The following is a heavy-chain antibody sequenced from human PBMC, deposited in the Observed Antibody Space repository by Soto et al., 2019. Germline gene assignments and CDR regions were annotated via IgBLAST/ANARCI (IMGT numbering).Heavy chain of an antibody. CDR2: INSDGSST. CDR3: ARDPLIGSTDYGLDV. V-gene: IGHV3-74*01. Sequence: PGGSLRLSCAASGFTFSSFWMHWVRQVPGKGLVWVSRINSDGSSTAYADSVKGRFTISRDNAKNTLYLQVTSLRADDTAVYYCARDPLIGSTDYGLDVWGQATTVTVSS. CDR1: GFTFSSFW. J-gene: IGHJ6*02. D-gene: IGHD1-1*01.